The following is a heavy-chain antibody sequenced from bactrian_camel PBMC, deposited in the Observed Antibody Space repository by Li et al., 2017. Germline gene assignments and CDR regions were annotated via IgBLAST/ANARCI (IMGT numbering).Heavy chain of an antibody. D-gene: IGHD2*01. Sequence: VQLVESGGGLVQPGGSLRLSCVASGFTFSSNYMTWVRQAPGKGLEWVSGVVSDGSNTYYADSVKGRFTISRDNAKNTVYLQLNSLKSEDSALYYCARTPSTLDWGQGTQVTVS. J-gene: IGHJ4*01. CDR3: ARTPSTLD. V-gene: IGHV3S6*01. CDR1: GFTFSSNY. CDR2: VVSDGSNT.